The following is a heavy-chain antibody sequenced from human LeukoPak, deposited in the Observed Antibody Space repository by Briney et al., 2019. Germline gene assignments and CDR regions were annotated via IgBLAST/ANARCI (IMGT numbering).Heavy chain of an antibody. Sequence: WWSWVRQPPGKGLEWMGTIDPSDSNMKNYSPTLQGHVTISVDKSISTVYLQWSSLKASDTAMYYCATGSSGGYSYWGQGALVTVSS. CDR2: IDPSDSNM. V-gene: IGHV5-10-1*01. CDR1: W. CDR3: ATGSSGGYSY. J-gene: IGHJ4*02. D-gene: IGHD3-10*01.